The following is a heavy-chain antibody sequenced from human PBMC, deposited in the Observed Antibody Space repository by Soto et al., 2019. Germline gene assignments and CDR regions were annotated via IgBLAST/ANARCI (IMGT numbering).Heavy chain of an antibody. CDR3: EKDGQRNLYYYYGIDV. J-gene: IGHJ6*02. CDR2: ISSDGSNE. Sequence: GGSLRLSCAASRFTFSNYGMHWVRQAPGKGLEWVAVISSDGSNESYEDSVKGRFTISRDNFKNTLYLQMNSLRAEDTAVYYCEKDGQRNLYYYYGIDVWGQGTTVTVSS. D-gene: IGHD6-25*01. V-gene: IGHV3-30*18. CDR1: RFTFSNYG.